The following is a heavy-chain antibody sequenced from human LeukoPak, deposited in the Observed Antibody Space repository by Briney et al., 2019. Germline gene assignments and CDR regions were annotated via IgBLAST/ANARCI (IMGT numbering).Heavy chain of an antibody. CDR1: GGTFSSYA. CDR2: IIPIFGTA. Sequence: SVKVSCKASGGTFSSYAISWVRQAPGQGLEWMGGIIPIFGTANYAQKFQGRVTITADESASTAYMELSSLRSEDTAVYYCATSQNETRYSSGWSYYFDYWGQGTLVTVSS. V-gene: IGHV1-69*13. D-gene: IGHD6-19*01. CDR3: ATSQNETRYSSGWSYYFDY. J-gene: IGHJ4*02.